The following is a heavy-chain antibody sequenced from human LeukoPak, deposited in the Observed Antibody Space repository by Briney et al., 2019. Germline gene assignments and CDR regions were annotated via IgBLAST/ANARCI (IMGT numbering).Heavy chain of an antibody. CDR3: AKFLPTHIVVANYYFDY. CDR1: GFTFSSYA. V-gene: IGHV3-23*01. D-gene: IGHD2-21*01. Sequence: PGGSLRLSCAASGFTFSSYAMSWVRQAPGKGLEWVSAISGSGGSTDYADSVKGRFTISRDNSKNTLYLQMNRLRAEDTAVYYCAKFLPTHIVVANYYFDYWGQGTLVTVSS. J-gene: IGHJ4*02. CDR2: ISGSGGST.